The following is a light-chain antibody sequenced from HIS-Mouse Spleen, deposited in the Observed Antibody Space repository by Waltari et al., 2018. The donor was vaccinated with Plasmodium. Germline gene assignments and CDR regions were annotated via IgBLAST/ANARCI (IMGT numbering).Light chain of an antibody. CDR3: QQYYSYPLT. J-gene: IGKJ4*01. CDR2: AAS. Sequence: AIRMTQSPSSFSASTGDSVTITCRASQGISSYLAWYQQKPGKAPKLLIYAASTLQSGVPSKFSGSGSGTDVTLTISCLQSEDFATYYCQQYYSYPLTFGGGTKVEIK. V-gene: IGKV1-8*01. CDR1: QGISSY.